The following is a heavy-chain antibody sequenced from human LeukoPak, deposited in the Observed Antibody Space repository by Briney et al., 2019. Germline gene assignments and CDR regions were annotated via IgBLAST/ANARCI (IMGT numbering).Heavy chain of an antibody. D-gene: IGHD3-10*01. J-gene: IGHJ4*02. V-gene: IGHV5-51*01. Sequence: GESLKISCKGSGYRFADYWIAWVRQMPGKGLEWMGIIFPHDSATKYNPSFRGHVTISVDKSTNTAYLQWSSLKASDTAMYYCARPKVGSXAFGPLDFWGQGTLVTVS. CDR1: GYRFADYW. CDR2: IFPHDSAT. CDR3: ARPKVGSXAFGPLDF.